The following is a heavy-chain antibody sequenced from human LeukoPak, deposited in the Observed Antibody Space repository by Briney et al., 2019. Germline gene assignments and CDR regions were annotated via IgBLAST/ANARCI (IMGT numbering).Heavy chain of an antibody. Sequence: GASVKVSCKASGYTFTSYGISWVRRAPGQGLGWMGWIGTYNGNTNYAQKVQGRVTMTTDTSTSTAYMELRSLRSDDTAVYYCARDYSSGWPNFDYWGQGTLVTVSS. V-gene: IGHV1-18*01. CDR3: ARDYSSGWPNFDY. J-gene: IGHJ4*02. D-gene: IGHD6-19*01. CDR1: GYTFTSYG. CDR2: IGTYNGNT.